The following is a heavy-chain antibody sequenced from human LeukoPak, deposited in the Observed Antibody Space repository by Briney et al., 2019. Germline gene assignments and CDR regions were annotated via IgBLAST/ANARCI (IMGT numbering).Heavy chain of an antibody. CDR3: ARGSPEDRRFGELLY. J-gene: IGHJ4*02. D-gene: IGHD3-10*01. V-gene: IGHV3-64*01. CDR1: GFSFSSCS. CDR2: ISSNGGST. Sequence: PGGSLRLSCAVSGFSFSSCSMHWVRQATGKGLEYVSAISSNGGSTYYANSVKGRFTISRDNSKNTLYLQMGSLRAEDMAVYYCARGSPEDRRFGELLYWGQGTLVTVSS.